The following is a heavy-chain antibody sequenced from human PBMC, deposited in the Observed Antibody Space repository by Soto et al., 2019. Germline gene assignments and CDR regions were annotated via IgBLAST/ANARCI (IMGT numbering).Heavy chain of an antibody. V-gene: IGHV1-18*01. Sequence: GASVKVSCKASGYTFTSYGISWVRQAPGQVLELIGWISAYNGNKNYAQKIQGRVTMTTDTSKSTVYMELRSVRSDDTAVYYCARDENNGNYGDGLFDYWGQGTLVTVSS. CDR2: ISAYNGNK. D-gene: IGHD1-7*01. CDR1: GYTFTSYG. J-gene: IGHJ4*02. CDR3: ARDENNGNYGDGLFDY.